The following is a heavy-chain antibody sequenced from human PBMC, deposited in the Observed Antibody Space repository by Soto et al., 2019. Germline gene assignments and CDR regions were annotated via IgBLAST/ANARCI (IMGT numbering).Heavy chain of an antibody. D-gene: IGHD3-10*01. CDR1: GFTFTTFG. J-gene: IGHJ4*02. V-gene: IGHV3-23*01. CDR2: IGANGGST. Sequence: PVGSLRLSCVASGFTFTTFGMSWVRQAPGKGLEWVSGIGANGGSTYYADSVKGRFTISRDNSKNTLYLQLNSLSVEDTALYYCAKRQRGDGFAVDFWGRGTLVTVSS. CDR3: AKRQRGDGFAVDF.